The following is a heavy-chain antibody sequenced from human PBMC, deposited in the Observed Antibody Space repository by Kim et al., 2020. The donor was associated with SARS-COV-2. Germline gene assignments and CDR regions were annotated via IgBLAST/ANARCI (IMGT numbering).Heavy chain of an antibody. CDR2: IYYSGST. Sequence: SETLSLTCTVSGGSISSSSYYWGWIRQPPGKGLEWIGSIYYSGSTYYNPSLKSRVTISVDTSKNQFSLKLSSVTAADTAVYYCARVYYDFWSGYLVGPRPTNWFDPWGQGTLVTVSS. V-gene: IGHV4-39*01. CDR3: ARVYYDFWSGYLVGPRPTNWFDP. CDR1: GGSISSSSYY. J-gene: IGHJ5*02. D-gene: IGHD3-3*01.